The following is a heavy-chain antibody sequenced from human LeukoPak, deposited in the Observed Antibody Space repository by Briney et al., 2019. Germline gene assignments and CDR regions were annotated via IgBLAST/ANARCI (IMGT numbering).Heavy chain of an antibody. CDR3: VRDLGVYTSMFFFDY. V-gene: IGHV1-18*01. J-gene: IGHJ4*02. CDR1: GYTFTDFG. CDR2: ISAYNGNI. Sequence: ASVRVSCKTSGYTFTDFGISWVRQAPGQGLEWMGWISAYNGNINYAQKFQGRVTMTTDTSTSTAYMELRSLRSDDTAVFYCVRDLGVYTSMFFFDYWGQGTLVTVSS. D-gene: IGHD2-2*02.